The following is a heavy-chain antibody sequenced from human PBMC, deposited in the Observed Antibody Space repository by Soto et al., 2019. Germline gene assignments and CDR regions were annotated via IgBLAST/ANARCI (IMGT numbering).Heavy chain of an antibody. D-gene: IGHD6-19*01. Sequence: GGSLRLSCAASGFTFSSYGMHWVRQAPGKGLEWVAVIGYDGSNKYYADSVKGRFTISRDNSKNTLYLQMNSLRAEDTAVYYCAREIAVAGTLGYFQHWGQGTLVTSPQ. CDR1: GFTFSSYG. J-gene: IGHJ1*01. V-gene: IGHV3-33*01. CDR2: IGYDGSNK. CDR3: AREIAVAGTLGYFQH.